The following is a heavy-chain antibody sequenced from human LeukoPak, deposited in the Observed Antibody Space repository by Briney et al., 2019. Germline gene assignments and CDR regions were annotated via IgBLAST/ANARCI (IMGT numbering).Heavy chain of an antibody. V-gene: IGHV5-51*01. Sequence: GESLKISCKGSGYSFTNHWIGWVRHMPGKGLQWMGIIYPGDSDTRYNPSFEGQVIISADKSMSNAYLQWSSLKASDTAMYYCARQIQGPRGCSGYSCYSAPFDYWGQGTLVTVSS. J-gene: IGHJ4*02. CDR1: GYSFTNHW. D-gene: IGHD2-15*01. CDR2: IYPGDSDT. CDR3: ARQIQGPRGCSGYSCYSAPFDY.